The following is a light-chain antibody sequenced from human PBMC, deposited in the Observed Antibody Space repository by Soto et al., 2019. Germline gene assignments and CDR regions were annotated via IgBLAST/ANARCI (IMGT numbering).Light chain of an antibody. CDR1: SGDIGLYNF. CDR2: DVN. CDR3: CSYTSSTAYG. V-gene: IGLV2-14*03. J-gene: IGLJ1*01. Sequence: QSVLTQPASVSGSPGQSITISCTGSSGDIGLYNFVSWYQQHPGRAPKLMIYDVNNRPSGVFDRFSGSKSGNTASLTISGLQAEDEADYYCCSYTSSTAYGFGSGTKVTVL.